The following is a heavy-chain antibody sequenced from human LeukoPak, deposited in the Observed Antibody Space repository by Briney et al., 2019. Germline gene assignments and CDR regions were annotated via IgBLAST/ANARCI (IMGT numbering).Heavy chain of an antibody. CDR2: IIPIFGTA. CDR1: GGTFSSYA. D-gene: IGHD6-13*01. CDR3: AWQQLPRSPLRG. V-gene: IGHV1-69*01. Sequence: SVKVSCKASGGTFSSYAISWVRQAPGQGLEWMGGIIPIFGTANYAQKFQGRVTITADESTSTAYMELSSLRSEDTPVYYCAWQQLPRSPLRGWGQGTLVTVSS. J-gene: IGHJ4*02.